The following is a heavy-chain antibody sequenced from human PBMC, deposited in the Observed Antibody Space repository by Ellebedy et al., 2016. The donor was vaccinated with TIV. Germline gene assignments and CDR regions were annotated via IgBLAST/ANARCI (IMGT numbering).Heavy chain of an antibody. CDR1: GYSLTELS. CDR2: FNPEDGET. D-gene: IGHD2-21*01. CDR3: ATDPSKSSPVMVASAQAFDV. J-gene: IGHJ3*01. V-gene: IGHV1-24*01. Sequence: AASVQVSCKVSGYSLTELSMHWVRHAPGKGLEWMGGFNPEDGETTYAQKFQGRIILTQDTSSDTAYMDLSNLRSEDTAVYFCATDPSKSSPVMVASAQAFDVWGQGTLVTVSS.